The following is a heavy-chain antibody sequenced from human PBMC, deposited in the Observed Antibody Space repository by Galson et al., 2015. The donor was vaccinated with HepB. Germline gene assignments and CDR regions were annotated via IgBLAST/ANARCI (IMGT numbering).Heavy chain of an antibody. D-gene: IGHD1-14*01. CDR2: IIPIFGTA. Sequence: SVKVSCKASGGTFSSYAISWVRQAPGQGLESVGGIIPIFGTANYAQKFQGRVTITADESTSTAYMELSSLRSEDTAVYYCARGRSWEPSRSDPWGQGTLVTVSS. V-gene: IGHV1-69*13. J-gene: IGHJ5*02. CDR3: ARGRSWEPSRSDP. CDR1: GGTFSSYA.